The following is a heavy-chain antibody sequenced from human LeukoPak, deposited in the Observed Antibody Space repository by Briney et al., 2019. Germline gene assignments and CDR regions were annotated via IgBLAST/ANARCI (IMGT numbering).Heavy chain of an antibody. CDR2: IVTASDT. V-gene: IGHV3-13*01. D-gene: IGHD1-1*01. CDR1: GFTFSSFD. Sequence: QPGGSLRLSCAASGFTFSSFDMHWVRQPTGQGLEWVSTIVTASDTYYPGSVEGRFTLSRDNAKNSLYLQKNSLTAGDTAVYYCARGPPRGKYYYMDVWGKGTTVTVSS. CDR3: ARGPPRGKYYYMDV. J-gene: IGHJ6*03.